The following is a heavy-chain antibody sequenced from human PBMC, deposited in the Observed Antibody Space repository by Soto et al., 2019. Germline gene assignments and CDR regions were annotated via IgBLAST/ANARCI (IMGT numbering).Heavy chain of an antibody. CDR1: GFTFSSYW. Sequence: GGSLRLSCAASGFTFSSYWMSWVRQAPGKGLEWVANIKQDGSEKYYVDSVKGRFTISRDNAKNSLYLQMNSLRAEDTAVYYCARDLRYFRSYYYYGMDVWGQGTTVTVSS. CDR2: IKQDGSEK. V-gene: IGHV3-7*05. D-gene: IGHD1-26*01. J-gene: IGHJ6*02. CDR3: ARDLRYFRSYYYYGMDV.